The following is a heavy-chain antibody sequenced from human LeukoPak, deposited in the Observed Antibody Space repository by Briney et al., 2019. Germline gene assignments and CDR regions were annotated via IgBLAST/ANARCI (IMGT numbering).Heavy chain of an antibody. D-gene: IGHD6-6*01. CDR2: ISDSGSDT. Sequence: GGSLRLSCAASGFTFSSYGLSWVRQAPGKGLERVSAISDSGSDTYYADSVKGRFTISKDNSKNTLYLQMNSLRAEDTAVYYCAKRVPYSSSSVYFDSWGQGTLVTVSS. CDR1: GFTFSSYG. J-gene: IGHJ4*02. CDR3: AKRVPYSSSSVYFDS. V-gene: IGHV3-23*01.